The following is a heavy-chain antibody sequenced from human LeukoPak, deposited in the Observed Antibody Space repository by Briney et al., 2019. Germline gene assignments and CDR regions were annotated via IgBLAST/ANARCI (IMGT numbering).Heavy chain of an antibody. CDR3: ASGQATGDGEGDFDY. CDR2: IIPIFGTA. CDR1: GGTLSSYA. J-gene: IGHJ4*02. Sequence: GASVKVSCKASGGTLSSYAISWVRQAPGQGLEWMGGIIPIFGTANYAQKFQGRVTITADESTSTAYMELSSLRSEDTAVYYCASGQATGDGEGDFDYWGQGTLVTVSS. D-gene: IGHD7-27*01. V-gene: IGHV1-69*01.